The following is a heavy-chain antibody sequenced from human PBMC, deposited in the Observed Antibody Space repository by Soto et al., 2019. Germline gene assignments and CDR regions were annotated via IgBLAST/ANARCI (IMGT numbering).Heavy chain of an antibody. CDR3: AKRGRGAVAFDY. CDR2: ISGSGGST. CDR1: GFTFSSYA. V-gene: IGHV3-23*01. D-gene: IGHD6-19*01. J-gene: IGHJ4*02. Sequence: PGGSLRLSCAASGFTFSSYAMSWVRQAPGKGLDWVSNISGSGGSTYYADSVKGRFTISRDNSKNTLHLQMNSLRVEDTAVYYCAKRGRGAVAFDYWGQGXLVTVSS.